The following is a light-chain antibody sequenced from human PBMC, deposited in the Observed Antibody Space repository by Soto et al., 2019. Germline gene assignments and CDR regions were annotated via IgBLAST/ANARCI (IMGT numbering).Light chain of an antibody. V-gene: IGLV1-51*01. Sequence: QAVLTQPPSVSAAPGQTVTISCPGSYSNIGNNYVSWYQQFPGTAPKLLIYDDNKRPSGIPDRFSGSKSGSSATLGITGLQTGDEAYYYCGTWDVSLSAGMFGGGTKLTVL. CDR3: GTWDVSLSAGM. CDR1: YSNIGNNY. CDR2: DDN. J-gene: IGLJ3*02.